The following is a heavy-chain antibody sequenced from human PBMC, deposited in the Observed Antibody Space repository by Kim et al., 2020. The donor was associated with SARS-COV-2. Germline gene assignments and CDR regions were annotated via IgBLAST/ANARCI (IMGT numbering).Heavy chain of an antibody. CDR1: GFTFSTYA. CDR3: AKLMYYYDSSGYPRGGYGMDV. J-gene: IGHJ6*02. D-gene: IGHD3-22*01. CDR2: ISGSADGST. V-gene: IGHV3-23*01. Sequence: GGSLRLSCAASGFTFSTYAMTWVRLAPGKGLEWVSGISGSADGSTNYADSVKGRFTISRDNSKNTLYLQMNSLRAEDTAVYYCAKLMYYYDSSGYPRGGYGMDVWGQGTTVTVYS.